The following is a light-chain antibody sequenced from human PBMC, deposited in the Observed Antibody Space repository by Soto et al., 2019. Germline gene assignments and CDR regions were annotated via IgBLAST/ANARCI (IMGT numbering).Light chain of an antibody. V-gene: IGLV1-40*01. Sequence: QSVLTQPPSVSGAPGQRVTISCTGSSSNIGAGYDVHWYHQLPGTAPKLLIFDNSNRPSGVPDRFSGSKSGTSASLAITGLQAEDAADYYCQSYDSSLSGSDVFGTGTKLTVL. CDR1: SSNIGAGYD. J-gene: IGLJ1*01. CDR2: DNS. CDR3: QSYDSSLSGSDV.